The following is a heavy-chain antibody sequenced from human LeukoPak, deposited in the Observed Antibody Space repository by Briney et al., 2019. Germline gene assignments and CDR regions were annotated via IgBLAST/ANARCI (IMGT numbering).Heavy chain of an antibody. CDR3: AKDHGRGNGWYSFDH. CDR1: GFSFSSSA. D-gene: IGHD6-19*01. Sequence: PGGSLRLSCAASGFSFSSSAMTWVRQAPGMGLEYVSAMSGNGANTYYADSVKGRFTISRDISKNTLYLQMNSLRAEDTAIYYCAKDHGRGNGWYSFDHWGQGILVTVSP. V-gene: IGHV3-23*01. J-gene: IGHJ4*02. CDR2: MSGNGANT.